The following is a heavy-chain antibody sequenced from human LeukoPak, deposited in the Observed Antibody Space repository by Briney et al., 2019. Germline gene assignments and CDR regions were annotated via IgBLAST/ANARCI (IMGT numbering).Heavy chain of an antibody. CDR1: GGSISSSSYY. CDR2: IYYSGST. CDR3: ARLKMTTVTLPGY. V-gene: IGHV4-39*01. J-gene: IGHJ4*02. D-gene: IGHD4-17*01. Sequence: PSETLSLTCTVSGGSISSSSYYWGWIRQPPGKGPEWIGSIYYSGSTYYNPSLQSRVTISVDTSKNQFSLKLSSVTAADTAVYYCARLKMTTVTLPGYWGQGTLVTVSS.